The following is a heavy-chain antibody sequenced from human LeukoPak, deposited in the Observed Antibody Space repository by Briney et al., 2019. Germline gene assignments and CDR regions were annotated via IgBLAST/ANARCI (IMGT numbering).Heavy chain of an antibody. CDR3: AKRVFAAAQDYFFDY. Sequence: GSLRLSCAASGFTFSSSAMSWVRQAPGKGLEWVSAVSSSGGSTFYADSVKGRFTISRDNSKNTLFLQMNSLRAEDTAIYYCAKRVFAAAQDYFFDYWGPGTLVTVSS. CDR1: GFTFSSSA. CDR2: VSSSGGST. V-gene: IGHV3-23*01. D-gene: IGHD2-15*01. J-gene: IGHJ4*02.